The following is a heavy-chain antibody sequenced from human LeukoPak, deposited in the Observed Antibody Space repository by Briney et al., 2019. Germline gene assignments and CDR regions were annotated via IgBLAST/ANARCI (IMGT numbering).Heavy chain of an antibody. V-gene: IGHV4-39*07. Sequence: PSETLSLTCTVSRGSISSSSYYWGWIRQPLGKGLEWIGNIYYSGTTYFNPSLKSRVTISVDTSKNQFSLKLSSVTAADTAVYYCATGTTLGYYYYGMDVWGQGTTVTVSS. CDR1: RGSISSSSYY. J-gene: IGHJ6*02. CDR3: ATGTTLGYYYYGMDV. CDR2: IYYSGTT. D-gene: IGHD1-7*01.